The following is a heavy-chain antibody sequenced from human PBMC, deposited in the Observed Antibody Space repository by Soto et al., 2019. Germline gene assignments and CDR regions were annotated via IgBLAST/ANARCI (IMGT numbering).Heavy chain of an antibody. Sequence: PGGSLRLSCAASGFTFSSYAMHWVRQAPGKGLEYVSAISSNGGSTYYADSVKGRFTTSRDNSKNTLYLQMGSLRAEDMAVYYCARGARDSYCSGGSCKYILGYYFDYWGQGTLVTVSS. J-gene: IGHJ4*02. D-gene: IGHD2-15*01. CDR2: ISSNGGST. CDR1: GFTFSSYA. V-gene: IGHV3-64*02. CDR3: ARGARDSYCSGGSCKYILGYYFDY.